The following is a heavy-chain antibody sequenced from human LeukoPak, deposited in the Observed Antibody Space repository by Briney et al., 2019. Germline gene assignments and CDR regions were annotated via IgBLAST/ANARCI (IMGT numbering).Heavy chain of an antibody. V-gene: IGHV3-23*01. Sequence: GSLRLSCAASGFTFNSYAMSWVRQAPGKGLEWVSAIGGSGYTTYYADSVKGRFTISRDNSKNTLYLQMNSLRAEDTAVYYCAKSGVLAAIGEYFDYWGQGTLVTASS. CDR2: IGGSGYTT. CDR1: GFTFNSYA. J-gene: IGHJ4*02. CDR3: AKSGVLAAIGEYFDY. D-gene: IGHD2-15*01.